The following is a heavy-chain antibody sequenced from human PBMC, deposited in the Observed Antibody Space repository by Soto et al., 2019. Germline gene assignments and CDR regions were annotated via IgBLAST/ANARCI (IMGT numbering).Heavy chain of an antibody. CDR2: ISSSSSTI. CDR3: ANFPSWTRDNWFDP. Sequence: GGSLRLSCAASGFTFSSYSMNWVRQAPGKGLEWVSYISSSSSTIYYADSVKGRFTISRDNAKNSLYLQMNSLRAEDTAVYYCANFPSWTRDNWFDPWGQGTLVTVSS. CDR1: GFTFSSYS. V-gene: IGHV3-48*01. D-gene: IGHD3-10*01. J-gene: IGHJ5*02.